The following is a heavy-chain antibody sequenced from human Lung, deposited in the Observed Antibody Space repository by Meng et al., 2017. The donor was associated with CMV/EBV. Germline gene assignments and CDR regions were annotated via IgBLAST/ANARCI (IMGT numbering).Heavy chain of an antibody. CDR2: IPHRGSS. CDR3: LRRSGGSV. Sequence: ERGPALGNPPETLSLACAVSGDSITNHNWWAWVRQPPGKGLEWIGEIPHRGSSAYNPSLKSRVSMSIDKSKNQFSLKLTSVTAADTAVYHCLRRSGGSVWGQGTLVTVSS. V-gene: IGHV4-4*03. D-gene: IGHD3-10*01. CDR1: GDSITNHNW. J-gene: IGHJ1*01.